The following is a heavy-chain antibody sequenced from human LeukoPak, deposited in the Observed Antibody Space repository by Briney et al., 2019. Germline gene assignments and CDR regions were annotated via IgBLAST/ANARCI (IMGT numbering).Heavy chain of an antibody. V-gene: IGHV3-23*01. D-gene: IGHD3-3*01. CDR1: GFTFSSYA. CDR3: ARDKLFGAAGRFDY. J-gene: IGHJ4*02. Sequence: GGSLRPSCAASGFTFSSYAMSWVRQAPGKGLEWVSAISGSGGSTYYADSVKGRFTISRDNSKNTLYLQMNSLRAEDTAVYHCARDKLFGAAGRFDYWGQGTLVTVSS. CDR2: ISGSGGST.